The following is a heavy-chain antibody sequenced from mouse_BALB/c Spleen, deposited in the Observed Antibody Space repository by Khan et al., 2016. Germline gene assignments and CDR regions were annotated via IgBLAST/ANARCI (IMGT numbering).Heavy chain of an antibody. J-gene: IGHJ4*01. CDR1: GFSLTSYG. CDR2: IWAGGST. Sequence: QVQLKESGPGLVAPSQSLSITCTVSGFSLTSYGVHWVRQPPGKGLEWLGVIWAGGSTNYNSALMSRLSISKDNSKSQVFLKMNSLQTDDTAMYYCAREGNSVLRLSYYAMDYGGQGTSVTVSS. D-gene: IGHD1-2*01. V-gene: IGHV2-9*02. CDR3: AREGNSVLRLSYYAMDY.